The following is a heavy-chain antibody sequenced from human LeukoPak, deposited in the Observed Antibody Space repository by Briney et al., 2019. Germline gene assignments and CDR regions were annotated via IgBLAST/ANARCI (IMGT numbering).Heavy chain of an antibody. CDR1: GGTFSSYA. CDR2: IIPLFRAS. Sequence: SVKVSCKASGGTFSSYAVSWVRLAPGQGLEWMGGIIPLFRASIYAQKFQGRVTITADESTSTAYMELSSLRSEDTATYFCARGQRSRAQGYWGQGTLVTVSS. CDR3: ARGQRSRAQGY. J-gene: IGHJ4*02. V-gene: IGHV1-69*13. D-gene: IGHD6-25*01.